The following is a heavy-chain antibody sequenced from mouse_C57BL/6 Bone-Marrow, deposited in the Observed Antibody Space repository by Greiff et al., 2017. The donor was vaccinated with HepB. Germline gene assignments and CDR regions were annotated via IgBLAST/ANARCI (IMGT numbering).Heavy chain of an antibody. CDR1: GFTFSSYA. J-gene: IGHJ2*01. CDR2: ISSGGDYI. Sequence: LKESGEGLVKPGGSLKLSCAASGFTFSSYAMSWVRQTPEKRLEWVAYISSGGDYIYYADTVKGRFTISRDNARNTLYLQMSSLKSEDTAMYYCTRGGITFDYWGQGTTLTVSS. V-gene: IGHV5-9-1*02. D-gene: IGHD1-1*01. CDR3: TRGGITFDY.